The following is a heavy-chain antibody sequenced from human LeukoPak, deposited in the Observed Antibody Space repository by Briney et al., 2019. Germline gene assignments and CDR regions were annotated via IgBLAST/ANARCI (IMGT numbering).Heavy chain of an antibody. CDR2: ISSSSSYI. CDR3: ARDQGIAVAGTIY. Sequence: PGGSLRLSCAASGFTFSSYSMNWVRQAPGKGLEWVSSISSSSSYIYYADSVKGRFTISRGNAKNSLYLQMNSLRAEDTAVYYCARDQGIAVAGTIYWGQGTLVTVSS. J-gene: IGHJ4*02. CDR1: GFTFSSYS. V-gene: IGHV3-21*01. D-gene: IGHD6-19*01.